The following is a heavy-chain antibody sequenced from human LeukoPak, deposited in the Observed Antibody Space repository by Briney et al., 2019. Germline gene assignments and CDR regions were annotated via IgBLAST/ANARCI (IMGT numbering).Heavy chain of an antibody. J-gene: IGHJ4*02. CDR2: IHYSGST. V-gene: IGHV4-39*01. D-gene: IGHD6-6*01. CDR1: RGSISSSSYQ. Sequence: PSETLSLTCTVYRGSISSSSYQWGWIRQPPGKGLEWIGSIHYSGSTYYSPSLKSRLTISVDTSKKQFSLKLSSVTAADTAVYFCASMYSSSVYFDYWGQGTLVTVSS. CDR3: ASMYSSSVYFDY.